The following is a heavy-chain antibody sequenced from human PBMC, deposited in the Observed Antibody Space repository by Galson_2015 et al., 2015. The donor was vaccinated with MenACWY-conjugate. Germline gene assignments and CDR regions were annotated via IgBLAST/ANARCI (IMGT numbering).Heavy chain of an antibody. J-gene: IGHJ5*02. CDR1: GFTSSSYA. Sequence: SLRLSCAASGFTSSSYAMSWVRQAPGKGLEWVSAISGSGGSTYYADSVKGRFTISRDNSKNTLYLQMNSLRAEDTAVYYCAKVTVIDNSGYYPNWFDPWGQGTLVTVSS. CDR2: ISGSGGST. CDR3: AKVTVIDNSGYYPNWFDP. V-gene: IGHV3-23*01. D-gene: IGHD3-22*01.